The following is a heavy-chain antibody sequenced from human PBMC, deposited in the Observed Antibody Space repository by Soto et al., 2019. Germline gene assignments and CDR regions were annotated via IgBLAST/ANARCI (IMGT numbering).Heavy chain of an antibody. CDR1: GYSFRSFL. V-gene: IGHV1-18*01. Sequence: GASVKVSCKASGYSFRSFLIHWVRQAPGQGLEWMGWISGYNGNTKYAEKFQGRVTMTTDTSTSTAHMELRSLRSDDTAVYYCAREGQAPYYYYGMDVWGQGTAVTVS. CDR2: ISGYNGNT. CDR3: AREGQAPYYYYGMDV. J-gene: IGHJ6*02.